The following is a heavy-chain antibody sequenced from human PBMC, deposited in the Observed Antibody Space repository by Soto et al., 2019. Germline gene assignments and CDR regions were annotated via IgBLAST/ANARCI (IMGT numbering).Heavy chain of an antibody. CDR3: ARDKDRLRLAGNYYYDTDV. D-gene: IGHD5-12*01. J-gene: IGHJ6*01. CDR2: IIPVFRAP. V-gene: IGHV1-69*12. CDR1: GGTFSTYA. Sequence: QVQLVQSGSEVKKPGSSVKVSCKVSGGTFSTYAISWVRQAPGQGLEWMGGIIPVFRAPDYAQKFQGRVTIIANESARTAYIEMSGLGFEDTTVYYCARDKDRLRLAGNYYYDTDVWGQGNTVTVSS.